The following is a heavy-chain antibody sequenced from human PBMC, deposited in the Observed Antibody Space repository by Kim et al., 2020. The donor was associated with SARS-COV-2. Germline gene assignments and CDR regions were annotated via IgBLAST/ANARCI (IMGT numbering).Heavy chain of an antibody. CDR1: GGSISSYY. CDR2: IYYSGST. Sequence: SETLSLTCTVSGGSISSYYWSWIRQPPGKGLEWIGYIYYSGSTNYNPSLKSRVTISVDTSKNQFSLKLSSVTAADTAVYYCARDGGRYSSSSQYYYYYGMDVWGQGTTVTVSS. J-gene: IGHJ6*02. D-gene: IGHD6-6*01. CDR3: ARDGGRYSSSSQYYYYYGMDV. V-gene: IGHV4-59*13.